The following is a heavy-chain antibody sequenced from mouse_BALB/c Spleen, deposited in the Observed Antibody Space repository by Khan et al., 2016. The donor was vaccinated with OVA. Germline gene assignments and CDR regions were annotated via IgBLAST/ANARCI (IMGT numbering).Heavy chain of an antibody. CDR2: INTYTGEP. D-gene: IGHD2-10*01. CDR1: GYTFTSYG. CDR3: SRSPYCSDTLEY. V-gene: IGHV9-3-1*01. Sequence: QIQLVQSGPELKKPGETVKISCKASGYTFTSYGMNWVKQSPGKALKWMGWINTYTGEPTYADDFKGRFAFSLETSASTAYLQINNLKNEDTATYFGSRSPYCSDTLEYWGQGTSVTVSS. J-gene: IGHJ4*01.